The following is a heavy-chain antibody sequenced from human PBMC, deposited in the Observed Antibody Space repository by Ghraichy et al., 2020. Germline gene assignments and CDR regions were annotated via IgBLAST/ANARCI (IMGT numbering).Heavy chain of an antibody. D-gene: IGHD3-3*01. CDR2: ISAYNGNT. V-gene: IGHV1-18*01. CDR1: GYTFTSYG. CDR3: ARDDLNDFWSGYWGMGLVY. Sequence: ASVKVSCKASGYTFTSYGISWVRQAPGQGLEWMGWISAYNGNTNYAQKLQGRVTMTTDTSTSTAYMELRSLRSDDTAVYYCARDDLNDFWSGYWGMGLVYWGQGTLVTVSS. J-gene: IGHJ4*02.